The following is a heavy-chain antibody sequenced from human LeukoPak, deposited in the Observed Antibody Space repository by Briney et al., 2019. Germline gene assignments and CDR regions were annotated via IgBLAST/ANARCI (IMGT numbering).Heavy chain of an antibody. CDR2: IYYSGST. CDR1: GGSISSYH. D-gene: IGHD2-2*01. CDR3: ARDRGGGEHYCSSTSCYNYYGMDV. J-gene: IGHJ6*02. V-gene: IGHV4-59*01. Sequence: SETLSLTCTVPGGSISSYHWRWSRQPPGKGLEWIGYIYYSGSTNYNPSLKSRVTISVDTSKNQFSLKLSSVTAADTAVYYCARDRGGGEHYCSSTSCYNYYGMDVWGQGTTVTVSS.